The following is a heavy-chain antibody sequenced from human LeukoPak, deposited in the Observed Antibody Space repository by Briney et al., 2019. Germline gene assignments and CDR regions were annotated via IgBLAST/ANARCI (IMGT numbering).Heavy chain of an antibody. CDR2: IDPYTGNT. CDR3: AREYSASEH. D-gene: IGHD5-12*01. CDR1: GYTIVGYY. J-gene: IGHJ1*01. Sequence: ASVKVSCKASGYTIVGYYLHWVRQAPGQGLEWMAWIDPYTGNTHYARKFQGRITVTRDTSISTTYMELSWLTSDDTALYYCAREYSASEHWGQGTLVTVSS. V-gene: IGHV1-2*02.